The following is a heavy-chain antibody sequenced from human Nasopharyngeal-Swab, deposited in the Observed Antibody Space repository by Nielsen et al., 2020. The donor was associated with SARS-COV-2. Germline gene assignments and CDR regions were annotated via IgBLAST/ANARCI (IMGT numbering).Heavy chain of an antibody. CDR1: GFTFSSYW. J-gene: IGHJ5*02. V-gene: IGHV3-7*03. Sequence: GASLKISCAASGFTFSSYWMSWVRQAPGKGLEWVANIKQDGSEKYYVDSVKGRFTISRDNAKNSLYLQMNSLRAEDTAVYYCAREGYSSSWYGRNWFDPWGQGTLVTVSS. D-gene: IGHD6-13*01. CDR3: AREGYSSSWYGRNWFDP. CDR2: IKQDGSEK.